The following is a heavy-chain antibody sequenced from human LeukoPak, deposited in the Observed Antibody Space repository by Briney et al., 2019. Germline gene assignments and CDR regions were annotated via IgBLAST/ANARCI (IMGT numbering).Heavy chain of an antibody. Sequence: GASVKVSCKASGYTFTSYYMHWVRQAPGQGLEWMGWMNPNSGNTGYAQKFQGRVTMTRDTSTSTVYMELSSLRSEDTAVYYCASLDYYGSGENYYMDVWGKGTTVTVSS. D-gene: IGHD3-10*01. CDR1: GYTFTSYY. J-gene: IGHJ6*03. CDR3: ASLDYYGSGENYYMDV. CDR2: MNPNSGNT. V-gene: IGHV1-46*01.